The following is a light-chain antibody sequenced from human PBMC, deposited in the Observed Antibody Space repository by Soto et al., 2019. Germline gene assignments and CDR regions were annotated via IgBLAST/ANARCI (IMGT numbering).Light chain of an antibody. V-gene: IGKV3-20*01. CDR3: HQYGPSPGST. CDR2: AAS. J-gene: IGKJ1*01. Sequence: IVLTQSPGTLSLSPGDRATLSCRGNQSVSASFLAWHQQKPGQAPRLLIYAASTRATGIPDRFSGSGSGIDFTLTISRLEPEDFAVYYCHQYGPSPGSTFGQGTRVEIK. CDR1: QSVSASF.